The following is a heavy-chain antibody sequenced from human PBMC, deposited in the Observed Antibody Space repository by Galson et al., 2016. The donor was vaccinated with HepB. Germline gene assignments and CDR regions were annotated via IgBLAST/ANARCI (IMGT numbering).Heavy chain of an antibody. Sequence: ETLSLTCAVSGDSLTNNNWWTWVRQTPGKGLEWIGDILHTERTSYNPSLKSRISISVDKSNSHFFLELTSVTAADTAFYFCRAKIRGGPDFWGQGTLVTVAS. CDR3: RAKIRGGPDF. D-gene: IGHD3-10*01. V-gene: IGHV4-4*01. CDR1: GDSLTNNNW. CDR2: ILHTERT. J-gene: IGHJ4*02.